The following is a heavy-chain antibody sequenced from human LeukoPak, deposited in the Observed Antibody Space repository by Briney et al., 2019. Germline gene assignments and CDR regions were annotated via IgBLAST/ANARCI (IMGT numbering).Heavy chain of an antibody. CDR2: LFDSVNT. CDR3: ATIKRGSIFGYFDF. Sequence: IPSETLSLTCTVSGGSISSGGYYWSWIRQHPGKGLEWIAYLFDSVNTKDNPSLQSRLTLSADTSKNQFSLRLSSVTAADTAVYYCATIKRGSIFGYFDFWGQGIKVTVSS. D-gene: IGHD5-18*01. J-gene: IGHJ4*02. CDR1: GGSISSGGYY. V-gene: IGHV4-61*08.